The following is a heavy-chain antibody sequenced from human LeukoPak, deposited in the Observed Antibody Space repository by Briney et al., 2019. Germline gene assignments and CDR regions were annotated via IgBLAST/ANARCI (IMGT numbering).Heavy chain of an antibody. Sequence: SETLSLTCSVTGGSISNYYWSWIRQPSGKGLEWIGYIYYTGSTNYNPSLKSRVTMSVDMSKNQFSLKLNSGTAADTAVYYCAREPRGYSSGWFFDSWGQGTLVTVSS. CDR1: GGSISNYY. CDR2: IYYTGST. CDR3: AREPRGYSSGWFFDS. D-gene: IGHD6-19*01. J-gene: IGHJ4*02. V-gene: IGHV4-59*01.